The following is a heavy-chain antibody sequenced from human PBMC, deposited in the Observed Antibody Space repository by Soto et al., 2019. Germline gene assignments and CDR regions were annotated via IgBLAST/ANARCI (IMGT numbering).Heavy chain of an antibody. D-gene: IGHD2-21*01. CDR3: ARVGPPSPSVIWFFDL. Sequence: QGQLVQSGAEVKKPGSSVKVSCKASGGSVRTYAINWVRQAPGQGLEWMGGIIPMLAAPTYAQKFQGRLTITADESTTTVYMELSSLTSEDTAVYYCARVGPPSPSVIWFFDLWGRGTLVTVSS. CDR2: IIPMLAAP. J-gene: IGHJ2*01. V-gene: IGHV1-69*01. CDR1: GGSVRTYA.